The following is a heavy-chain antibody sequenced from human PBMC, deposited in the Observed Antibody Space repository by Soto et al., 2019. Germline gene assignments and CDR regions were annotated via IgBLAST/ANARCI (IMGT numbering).Heavy chain of an antibody. D-gene: IGHD2-15*01. CDR3: ARDCSGGSCYSGGMDV. V-gene: IGHV3-48*03. CDR1: GFTFSSYE. CDR2: ISSSGSTI. Sequence: GGSLRLSCAASGFTFSSYEMNWVRQAPGKGLEWVSYISSSGSTIYYADSVKGRFTISRDNAKNSLYLQMNSLRAEDTAVYYCARDCSGGSCYSGGMDVWGQGTTVTVSS. J-gene: IGHJ6*02.